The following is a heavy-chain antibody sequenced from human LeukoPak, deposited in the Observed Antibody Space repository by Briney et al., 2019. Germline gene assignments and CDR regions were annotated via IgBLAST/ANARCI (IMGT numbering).Heavy chain of an antibody. D-gene: IGHD2-8*02. CDR2: IFPSGGEI. CDR3: ATYRQVLLPFES. J-gene: IGHJ4*02. V-gene: IGHV3-23*01. Sequence: GGSLRLSCAASGFTFSTFAMIWVRQPPGKGLEWVSSIFPSGGEIHYADSVRGRFTISRDTSKSTLSLQMNSLRAEDTAIYYCATYRQVLLPFESWGQGTLATVSS. CDR1: GFTFSTFA.